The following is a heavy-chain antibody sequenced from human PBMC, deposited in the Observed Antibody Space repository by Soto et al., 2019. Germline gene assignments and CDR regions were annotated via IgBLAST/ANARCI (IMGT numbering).Heavy chain of an antibody. CDR2: LSSGSTYR. V-gene: IGHV3-11*05. D-gene: IGHD3-22*01. CDR1: GFSFSDHY. J-gene: IGHJ6*02. Sequence: GGSLRLSCAASGFSFSDHYMTWIRQAPGKGLEWIAYLSSGSTYRSYADSVKGRFTISRDNAKNSVSLHLHSLRVEDTALYYCAKDGDYDSSGYYYPGRSKTFYGVDVWGRGTTVTVSS. CDR3: AKDGDYDSSGYYYPGRSKTFYGVDV.